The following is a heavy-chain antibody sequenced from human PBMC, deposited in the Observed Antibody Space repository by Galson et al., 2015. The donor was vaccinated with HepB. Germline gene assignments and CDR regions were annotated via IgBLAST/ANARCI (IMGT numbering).Heavy chain of an antibody. V-gene: IGHV1-24*01. CDR3: ATGAGSCGYYYVGGWFDP. D-gene: IGHD3-22*01. CDR2: VDTEDGET. CDR1: GYTLTEFS. J-gene: IGHJ5*02. Sequence: SVKVSCKVSGYTLTEFSMHWVRQAPGKGPEWMGGVDTEDGETIYAQEFQGRVTMTEDTSTDTAYMELSSLRSEDTAVYYCATGAGSCGYYYVGGWFDPWGQGTLVTVSS.